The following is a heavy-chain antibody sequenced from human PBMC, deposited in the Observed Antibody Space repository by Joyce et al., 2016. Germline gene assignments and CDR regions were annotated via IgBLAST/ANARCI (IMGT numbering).Heavy chain of an antibody. CDR2: ISIPGSSI. J-gene: IGHJ3*02. V-gene: IGHV3-48*02. CDR1: GFTFSDYS. Sequence: EVQLVECGEGLVQPGRVLRLSCVASGFTFSDYSMNWVRQAPGKGLPCVSHISIPGSSIDYADSVKGRFTISSDNAKNSLTLQKNSLRDEDTSVYYWAKPGYWGGDCFPPDAFDIWGQGTRVIGSS. D-gene: IGHD2-21*02. CDR3: AKPGYWGGDCFPPDAFDI.